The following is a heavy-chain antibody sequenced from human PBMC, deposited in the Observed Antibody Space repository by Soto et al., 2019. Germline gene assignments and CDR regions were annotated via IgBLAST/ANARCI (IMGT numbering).Heavy chain of an antibody. D-gene: IGHD1-26*01. Sequence: EVQLLESGGGLVQPGGSLRLSCAASGFTFSSYAMSWVRQAPGKGLEWVSAISGSGGSTYYADSVKGRFTISRDNSKNPLYLQMNSLRAEDTAVYYCAKGRWEGYGMDVWGQGTTVTVSS. CDR2: ISGSGGST. V-gene: IGHV3-23*01. CDR3: AKGRWEGYGMDV. CDR1: GFTFSSYA. J-gene: IGHJ6*02.